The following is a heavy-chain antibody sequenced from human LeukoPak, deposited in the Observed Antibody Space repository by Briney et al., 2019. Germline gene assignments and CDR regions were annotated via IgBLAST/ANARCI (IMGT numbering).Heavy chain of an antibody. J-gene: IGHJ4*02. CDR2: ISGSGGST. V-gene: IGHV3-23*01. Sequence: GGSLRLSCAASGFTFSSYAMSWVRQAPGKGLEWVSAISGSGGSTYYADSVKGRFTIPRDNSKNTLYLQMNSLRAEDTAVYYCAKDGQWFGELLGYWGQGTLVTVSS. CDR3: AKDGQWFGELLGY. CDR1: GFTFSSYA. D-gene: IGHD3-10*01.